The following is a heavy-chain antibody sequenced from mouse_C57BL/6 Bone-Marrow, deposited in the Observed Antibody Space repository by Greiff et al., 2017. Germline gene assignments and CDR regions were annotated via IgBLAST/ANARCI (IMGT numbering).Heavy chain of an antibody. CDR2: IYPGSGST. D-gene: IGHD2-12*01. Sequence: QVQLMQPGAELVKPGASVKMSCKASGYTFTSYWITWVKQRPGQGLEWIGDIYPGSGSTNYNEKFKSKATLTVNTSSSTVYMQLSSLTSEDSAVYYCARSFDSDSCCDYWGQGTTLTVSS. CDR1: GYTFTSYW. J-gene: IGHJ2*01. V-gene: IGHV1-55*01. CDR3: ARSFDSDSCCDY.